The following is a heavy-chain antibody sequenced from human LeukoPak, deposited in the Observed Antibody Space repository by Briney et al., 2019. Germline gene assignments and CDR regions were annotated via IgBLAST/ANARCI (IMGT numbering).Heavy chain of an antibody. CDR2: IIPVLGIV. D-gene: IGHD3-22*01. CDR1: GGTFNTYA. CDR3: ATTKYYDSSGYPLLIFDT. V-gene: IGHV1-69*04. Sequence: ASVKVSCKASGGTFNTYAITWVRQAPGQGLEWMGRIIPVLGIVDYAEKFLGRVAITADKLPSTSYMELSSLRSDDTAVYYCATTKYYDSSGYPLLIFDTWAQGTLVTVSS. J-gene: IGHJ4*02.